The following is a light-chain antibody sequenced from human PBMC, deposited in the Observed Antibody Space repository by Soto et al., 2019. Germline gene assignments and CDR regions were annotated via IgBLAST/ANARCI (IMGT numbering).Light chain of an antibody. CDR1: SGSIASNY. V-gene: IGLV6-57*04. Sequence: NFMLTQPHSVSESPGKTVTISCTRSSGSIASNYVQWYQQRPGSAPTTVIYEDNQRPSGVPDRFSGSIDSSSNSASLTISGLKTEDEADYYCQSYDSSNHRVFGGGTKPPS. CDR3: QSYDSSNHRV. J-gene: IGLJ2*01. CDR2: EDN.